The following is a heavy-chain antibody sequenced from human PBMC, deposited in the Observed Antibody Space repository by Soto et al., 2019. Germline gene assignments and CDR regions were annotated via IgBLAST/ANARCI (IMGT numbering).Heavy chain of an antibody. CDR1: GFTFSTYA. CDR3: ARDYGAAAASFSVY. J-gene: IGHJ4*02. CDR2: MSSDGSNS. V-gene: IGHV3-30-3*01. Sequence: TWGSLRLSCAASGFTFSTYAMRWVRQAPGKGLEWVAGMSSDGSNSYYADSVKGRFTISRDNSKNTLYLQMNSLRAEDTAVYYCARDYGAAAASFSVYWGQGTLVTVSS. D-gene: IGHD6-25*01.